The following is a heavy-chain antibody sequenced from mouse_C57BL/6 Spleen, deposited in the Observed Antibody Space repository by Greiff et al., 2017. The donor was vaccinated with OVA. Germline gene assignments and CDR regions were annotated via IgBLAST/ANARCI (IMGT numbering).Heavy chain of an antibody. CDR3: ARDDYDYENYAMDY. CDR2: ISSGSSTI. Sequence: VQLKESGGGLVKPGGSLKLSCAASGFTFSDYGMHWVRQAPEKGLEWVAYISSGSSTIYYADTVKGRFTISRDNAKNTLFLQMTSLRSEDTAMYYCARDDYDYENYAMDYWGQGTSVTVSS. J-gene: IGHJ4*01. CDR1: GFTFSDYG. V-gene: IGHV5-17*01. D-gene: IGHD2-4*01.